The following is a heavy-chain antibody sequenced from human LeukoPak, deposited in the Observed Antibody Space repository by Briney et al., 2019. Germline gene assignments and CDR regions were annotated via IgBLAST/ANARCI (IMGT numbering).Heavy chain of an antibody. V-gene: IGHV6-1*01. Sequence: SQTLSLTCAISGDSVSTNSAAWNWIRQSPSRGLEWLGRTYYRSKWYNDYAVSVKNRIAINPDTSKNQFSLQLNSVTPEDTAVYYCARDMGVFSKWSKYDSWGQGTLVTVSS. CDR1: GDSVSTNSAA. CDR3: ARDMGVFSKWSKYDS. D-gene: IGHD2-15*01. CDR2: TYYRSKWYN. J-gene: IGHJ4*02.